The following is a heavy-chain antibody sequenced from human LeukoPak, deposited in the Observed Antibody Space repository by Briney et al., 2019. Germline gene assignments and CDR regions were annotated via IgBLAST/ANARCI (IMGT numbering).Heavy chain of an antibody. CDR1: GFTFGDYA. V-gene: IGHV3-49*04. D-gene: IGHD1-26*01. CDR2: IRSKAYGGTT. J-gene: IGHJ4*02. Sequence: GGSLRLSCTASGFTFGDYAMSWVRQAPGKGLEWVGFIRSKAYGGTTEYAASVKGRFTISRDDSKSIAYLQMNSLNTEDTAVYYCTRAWDAWELLEGYYFDYWGQGTLVTVSS. CDR3: TRAWDAWELLEGYYFDY.